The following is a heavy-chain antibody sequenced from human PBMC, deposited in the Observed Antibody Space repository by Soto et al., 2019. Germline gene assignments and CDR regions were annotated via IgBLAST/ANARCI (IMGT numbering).Heavy chain of an antibody. CDR2: INPSGGST. CDR3: ARDQLIPLVGYAMAV. V-gene: IGHV1-46*01. J-gene: IGHJ6*02. D-gene: IGHD1-26*01. Sequence: QVQLVQSGAEVKKPGASVKVSCKASGYTFTSYYMHWVRQAPGQGLEWMGIINPSGGSTSYAPKFQGSVTLTRDTATRTVSMARTSLRSAATAVYYCARDQLIPLVGYAMAVWGQGTTVTVSS. CDR1: GYTFTSYY.